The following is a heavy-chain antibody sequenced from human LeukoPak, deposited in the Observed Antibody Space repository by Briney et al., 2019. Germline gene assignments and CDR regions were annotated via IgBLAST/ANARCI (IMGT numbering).Heavy chain of an antibody. CDR1: GYSFTGYY. V-gene: IGHV1-2*06. J-gene: IGHJ4*02. Sequence: ASVKVSCKASGYSFTGYYLHWVRQAPGQGLEWMGRINPISGGTIYAQKFQDRVTMTRDTSISTVYMELSRLKSDDTAVFYCARQVAGTLFYFDYWGQGALVTVSS. D-gene: IGHD6-19*01. CDR2: INPISGGT. CDR3: ARQVAGTLFYFDY.